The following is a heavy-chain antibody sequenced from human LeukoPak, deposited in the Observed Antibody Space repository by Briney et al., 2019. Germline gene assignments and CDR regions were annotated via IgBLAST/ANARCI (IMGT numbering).Heavy chain of an antibody. V-gene: IGHV4-34*01. CDR3: ARHSAPPGTIFGVVIEDADFQH. CDR2: IEHSGST. Sequence: SETLSLTCAVYGVSFSDYYWNWIRQPPGKGLEWIGEIEHSGSTKYNPSLKSRVTISVDTSKNQFSLKLSSATAADTAVYYCARHSAPPGTIFGVVIEDADFQHWGQGTLVTVSS. J-gene: IGHJ1*01. D-gene: IGHD3-3*01. CDR1: GVSFSDYY.